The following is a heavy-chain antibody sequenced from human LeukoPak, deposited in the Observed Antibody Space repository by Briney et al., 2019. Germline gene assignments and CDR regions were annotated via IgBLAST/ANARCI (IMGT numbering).Heavy chain of an antibody. CDR3: AKDRRSAEPALSYFGY. V-gene: IGHV3-23*01. Sequence: GGSLRLSCAASGFTFSGYAMSWVRQAPRKGLEWVSAVSGSGSTTYYADSVKGRFTISRDNSKNTLYLQMNSLRAEDTAVYYCAKDRRSAEPALSYFGYWGQGTLVTVSS. D-gene: IGHD6-13*01. CDR2: VSGSGSTT. CDR1: GFTFSGYA. J-gene: IGHJ4*02.